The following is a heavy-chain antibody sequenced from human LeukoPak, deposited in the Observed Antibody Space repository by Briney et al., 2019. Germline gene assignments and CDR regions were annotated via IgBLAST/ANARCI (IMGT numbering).Heavy chain of an antibody. J-gene: IGHJ4*02. Sequence: GGSLRLSCAASGFSFTDAWMNWVRQAPGKGLEWVGRIKSKTAGGTTDYAAPMKGRFTVSRDDSKNTLYLLMNSLKSEDTAVYYCTTVIGYHVAYWGQGTLVTVSS. D-gene: IGHD6-13*01. CDR1: GFSFTDAW. V-gene: IGHV3-15*01. CDR3: TTVIGYHVAY. CDR2: IKSKTAGGTT.